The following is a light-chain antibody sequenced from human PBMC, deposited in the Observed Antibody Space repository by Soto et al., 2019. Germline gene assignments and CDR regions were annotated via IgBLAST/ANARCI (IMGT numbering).Light chain of an antibody. J-gene: IGKJ1*01. CDR1: QSISSW. CDR3: QQYNSYSWT. V-gene: IGKV1-5*03. CDR2: KAS. Sequence: DIQMAQSPSTLSASVGDRVTITCRASQSISSWLAWYQQKPGKAPKLLIYKASSLESGVPSRFSGSGSGTELTLTISSLQPDDLATYYCQQYNSYSWTFGQGTKVEIK.